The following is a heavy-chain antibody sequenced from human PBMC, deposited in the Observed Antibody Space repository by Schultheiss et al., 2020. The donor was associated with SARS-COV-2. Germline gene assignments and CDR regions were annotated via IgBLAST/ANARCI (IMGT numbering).Heavy chain of an antibody. J-gene: IGHJ6*02. V-gene: IGHV4-34*01. CDR1: GGSFSG. Sequence: SETLSLTCAVYGGSFSGLEWIGEINHSGTTNYKPSLTSRVTISVDTSKNQFSLKLSSVTAADTAVYYCARGPAITMVQGVIILKNAYYYYGMDVWGQGTTVTVSS. CDR3: ARGPAITMVQGVIILKNAYYYYGMDV. CDR2: INHSGTT. D-gene: IGHD3-10*01.